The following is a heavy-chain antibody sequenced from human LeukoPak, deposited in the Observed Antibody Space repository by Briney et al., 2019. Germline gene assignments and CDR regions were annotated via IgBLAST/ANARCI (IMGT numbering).Heavy chain of an antibody. J-gene: IGHJ4*02. CDR1: GGSISSYY. V-gene: IGHV4-59*08. D-gene: IGHD5-18*01. CDR3: VSPRGFSYGYFDY. Sequence: SETLSLACTVSGGSISSYYWSWIRQPPGKGLEWIGYISYTGRTNYNPSLKSRVTISADTSKNQFSLTLGSVSATDTAVYYCVSPRGFSYGYFDYWGQGTLVTVSS. CDR2: ISYTGRT.